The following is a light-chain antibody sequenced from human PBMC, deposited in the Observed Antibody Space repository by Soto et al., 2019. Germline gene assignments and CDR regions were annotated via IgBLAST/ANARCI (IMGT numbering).Light chain of an antibody. CDR1: RGLSDTN. CDR3: QRYDVSPQT. CDR2: DSS. J-gene: IGKJ1*01. V-gene: IGKV3-20*01. Sequence: EIVLTQSPGTLSFSPGEGATLSCRASRGLSDTNLAWYQQKPGQAPSLLLYDSSRRDPGVPHRFSGSGSGTDFTLTISSVGPDDCAVYYFQRYDVSPQTFGRGSRVEMK.